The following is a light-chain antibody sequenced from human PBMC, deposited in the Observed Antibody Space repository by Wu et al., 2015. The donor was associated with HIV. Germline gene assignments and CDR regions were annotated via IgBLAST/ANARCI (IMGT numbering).Light chain of an antibody. CDR1: QSINTC. CDR3: QQSYSTLWS. Sequence: DIQMTQSPSTLSASVGDRVTITCRASQSINTCLAWYQQKPGKAPKLLIHKASSLESGVPSRFSGSGSGTEFTLTITNLQPDDFATYYCQQSYSTLWSFGQGTKLEIK. CDR2: KAS. J-gene: IGKJ2*04. V-gene: IGKV1-5*03.